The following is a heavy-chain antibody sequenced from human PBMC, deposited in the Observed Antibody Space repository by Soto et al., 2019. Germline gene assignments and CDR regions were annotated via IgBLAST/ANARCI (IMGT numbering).Heavy chain of an antibody. D-gene: IGHD6-19*01. CDR3: ARDPGAITVAGNFDY. V-gene: IGHV3-23*01. Sequence: GGSLRLSCAGSAFTFSSYPMRWVRQRPGKGLEWVSGISGSGISNYYADSVKGRFSISRDNSKNTLYLQMDRLRAEDTAVYYCARDPGAITVAGNFDYWGQGTLVTVSS. CDR1: AFTFSSYP. J-gene: IGHJ4*02. CDR2: ISGSGISN.